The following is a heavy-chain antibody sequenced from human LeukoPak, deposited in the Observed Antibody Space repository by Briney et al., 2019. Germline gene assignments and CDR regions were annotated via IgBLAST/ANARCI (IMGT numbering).Heavy chain of an antibody. CDR3: ARDNGVVKWELLRVAFDI. J-gene: IGHJ3*02. D-gene: IGHD1-26*01. V-gene: IGHV3-30-3*01. CDR2: ISYDGSNK. CDR1: GFTFSSYA. Sequence: GGSLRLSCAASGFTFSSYAMHWVRQAPGKGLEWVAVISYDGSNKYYADSVKGRFTISRDNSKNTLYLQMNSLRAEDTAVYYCARDNGVVKWELLRVAFDIWGQGTMVTVSS.